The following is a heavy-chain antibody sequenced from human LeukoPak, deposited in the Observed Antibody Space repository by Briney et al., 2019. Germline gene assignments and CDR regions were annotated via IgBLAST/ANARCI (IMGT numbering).Heavy chain of an antibody. CDR3: ASAPIVVVPAAMER. V-gene: IGHV3-30*03. Sequence: GRSLRLSCAASGFTFSSYGMHWVRQAPGKGLEWVAVISYDGSNKYYADSVKGRFTISRDNSKNTLYLQMNSLRGEDTAVYYCASAPIVVVPAAMERWGQGTTVTVSS. CDR2: ISYDGSNK. J-gene: IGHJ6*02. CDR1: GFTFSSYG. D-gene: IGHD2-2*01.